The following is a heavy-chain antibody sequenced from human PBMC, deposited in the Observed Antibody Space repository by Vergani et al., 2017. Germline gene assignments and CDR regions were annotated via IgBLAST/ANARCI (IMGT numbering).Heavy chain of an antibody. V-gene: IGHV1-69*18. Sequence: QVQLVQSGAAVKKPGSSVKVSCKASGGTFSSYAISWVRQAPGQVLGWMGMIIPFFGTSNSAPKFQGRVTITADESTRTAYMELSRLRSEDTAVYYCASPGIAVAGFFYWGQGTLVTVSS. CDR2: IIPFFGTS. CDR1: GGTFSSYA. D-gene: IGHD6-19*01. CDR3: ASPGIAVAGFFY. J-gene: IGHJ4*02.